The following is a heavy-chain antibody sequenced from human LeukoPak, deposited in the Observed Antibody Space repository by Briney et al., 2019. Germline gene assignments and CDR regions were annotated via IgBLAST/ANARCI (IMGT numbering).Heavy chain of an antibody. CDR1: GFTFSIYS. V-gene: IGHV3-48*01. CDR2: ISTSNTI. D-gene: IGHD6-13*01. Sequence: GGSLRLSCAASGFTFSIYSMNWVRQAPGKGLEWISYISTSNTIYYADSVKGRFTISRDNAKNSVYLQMSSLRAEDTALYYCARGIAAAGYYYYGMDVWGQGTTVTVSS. J-gene: IGHJ6*02. CDR3: ARGIAAAGYYYYGMDV.